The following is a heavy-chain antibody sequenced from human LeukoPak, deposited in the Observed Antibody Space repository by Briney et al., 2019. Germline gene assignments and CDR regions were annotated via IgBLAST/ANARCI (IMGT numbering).Heavy chain of an antibody. CDR2: ITGSGGSI. J-gene: IGHJ4*02. CDR1: GFTFSSYA. D-gene: IGHD3-22*01. CDR3: AKDVGYHYDTRFPT. V-gene: IGHV3-23*01. Sequence: PGGSLRLSCAASGFTFSSYAMSWVRQAPGKGLEWVSDITGSGGSIYYADSVKGRFTISRDNSKNTLYPQMNSLRAEDTAVYYCAKDVGYHYDTRFPTWGQGTLVTVSS.